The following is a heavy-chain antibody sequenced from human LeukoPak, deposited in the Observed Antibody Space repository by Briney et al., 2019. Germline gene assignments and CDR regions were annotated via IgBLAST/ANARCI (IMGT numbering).Heavy chain of an antibody. Sequence: SETLSLTCTVSGGSISSYYWSWIRQPPGKGLEWIGEINHSGSTNYNPSLKSRVTISVDTSKNQFSLKLSSVTAADTAVYYCARGRYSSGWYVTNWGQGTLVTVSS. J-gene: IGHJ4*02. CDR1: GGSISSYY. D-gene: IGHD6-19*01. CDR2: INHSGST. V-gene: IGHV4-34*01. CDR3: ARGRYSSGWYVTN.